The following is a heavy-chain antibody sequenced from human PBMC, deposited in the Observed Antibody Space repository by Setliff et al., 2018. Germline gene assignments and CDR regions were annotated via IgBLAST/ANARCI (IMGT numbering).Heavy chain of an antibody. D-gene: IGHD5-12*01. Sequence: PGGSLRLSCVASGFTLSSYWMSGVRQAPGKGLEWVANIKQDGSETFYVDSVKGRFTISRDNAKNSLYVQMNSLRVEDTAVYYCVRNHRNSGYDDFFDVWGQGTLVTVSS. CDR1: GFTLSSYW. CDR3: VRNHRNSGYDDFFDV. CDR2: IKQDGSET. J-gene: IGHJ4*02. V-gene: IGHV3-7*01.